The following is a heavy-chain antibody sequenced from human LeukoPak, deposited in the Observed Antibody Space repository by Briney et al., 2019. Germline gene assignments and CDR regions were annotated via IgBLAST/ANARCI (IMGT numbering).Heavy chain of an antibody. CDR3: ARTAYYYDSSGYYYNY. Sequence: SVKVSCEASGGTFSSYAISWVRQAPGQGLEWMGGIIPIFGTADYAQKFQGRVTITADESTSTAYMELSSLRSEDTAVYYCARTAYYYDSSGYYYNYWGQGTLVIVSS. D-gene: IGHD3-22*01. CDR2: IIPIFGTA. CDR1: GGTFSSYA. J-gene: IGHJ4*02. V-gene: IGHV1-69*13.